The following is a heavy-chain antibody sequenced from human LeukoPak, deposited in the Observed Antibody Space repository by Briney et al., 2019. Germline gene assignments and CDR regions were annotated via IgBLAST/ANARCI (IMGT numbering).Heavy chain of an antibody. Sequence: PGGSLRLSCAASGFTFSSYGMHWVRQAPGKGLEWVAFIRYDGSNKYYADSVKGRFTISRDNSKNTLYLQMNNLRAEDTAIYYCAKDIPISGSYFHWGQGTLVTVSS. CDR3: AKDIPISGSYFH. D-gene: IGHD3-10*01. CDR1: GFTFSSYG. CDR2: IRYDGSNK. V-gene: IGHV3-30*02. J-gene: IGHJ4*02.